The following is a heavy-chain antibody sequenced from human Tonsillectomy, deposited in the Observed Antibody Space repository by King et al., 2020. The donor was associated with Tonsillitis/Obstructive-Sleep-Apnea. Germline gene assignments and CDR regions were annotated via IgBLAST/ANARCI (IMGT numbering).Heavy chain of an antibody. V-gene: IGHV3-30*18. Sequence: VQLVESGGGVVQPGRSLRLSCAASGFTFSSYGMHWVRQAPGKGLEGVAVVSYDGSNKYYADSVKGRFTISRDNSKNTLYLQMNSLRAEDTAVYYCAKGAGLHTTFDYYYMDVWGKGTTVTVSS. CDR2: VSYDGSNK. D-gene: IGHD2/OR15-2a*01. CDR3: AKGAGLHTTFDYYYMDV. J-gene: IGHJ6*03. CDR1: GFTFSSYG.